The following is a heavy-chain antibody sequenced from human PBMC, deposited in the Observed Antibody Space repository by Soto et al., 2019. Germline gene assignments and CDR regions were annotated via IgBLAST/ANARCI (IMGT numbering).Heavy chain of an antibody. CDR3: AKDPGGQAVALDY. Sequence: QVQLVESGGGVVQPGRSLRLSCAASGFTFSSYGMHWVRQAPGKGLEWVAVISYDGSNKYYADSVKGRFTISRDNSKSTLYLQMNSLRAEDTAVYYCAKDPGGQAVALDYWGQGTLVTVSS. CDR2: ISYDGSNK. D-gene: IGHD6-19*01. J-gene: IGHJ4*02. CDR1: GFTFSSYG. V-gene: IGHV3-30*18.